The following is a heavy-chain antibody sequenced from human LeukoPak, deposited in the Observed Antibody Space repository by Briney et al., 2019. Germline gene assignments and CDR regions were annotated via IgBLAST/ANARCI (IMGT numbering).Heavy chain of an antibody. CDR3: AKDGERATITGDAAFDI. V-gene: IGHV3-30*02. Sequence: GGSLRLSCGASGFTFSNYGMHWVRQAPGKGLEWVAFIRHHGGNVYYADSVKGRFTISRENSKNTLYLQMNSLRAEDTAVYYCAKDGERATITGDAAFDIWGQGTMATVS. CDR2: IRHHGGNV. J-gene: IGHJ3*02. D-gene: IGHD5-24*01. CDR1: GFTFSNYG.